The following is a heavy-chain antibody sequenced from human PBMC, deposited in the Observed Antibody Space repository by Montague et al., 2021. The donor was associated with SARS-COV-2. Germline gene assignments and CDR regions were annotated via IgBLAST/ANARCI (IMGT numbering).Heavy chain of an antibody. Sequence: SETLSLTCTVSGGSISSSSYYWGWNRQPPGKGLEWIGSIYYSGSTYYNPSHKSRVTLSVDTSKNQFSLTLSSVTAADTAVYYCAADYGERDWFDPWGKGTLVTVSS. D-gene: IGHD4-17*01. CDR3: AADYGERDWFDP. CDR1: GGSISSSSYY. J-gene: IGHJ5*02. CDR2: IYYSGST. V-gene: IGHV4-39*01.